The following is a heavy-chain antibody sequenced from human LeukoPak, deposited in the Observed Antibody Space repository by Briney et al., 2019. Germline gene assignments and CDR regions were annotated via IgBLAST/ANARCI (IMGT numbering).Heavy chain of an antibody. Sequence: SETLSLTCAVYGGSFSGYYWSWIRQPPGKGLEWIGYIYYSGSTNYNPSLKSRVTISVDTSKNQFSLKLSSVTAADTAVYYCAGTYGDPHLFDYWGQGTLVTVSS. CDR2: IYYSGST. J-gene: IGHJ4*02. CDR3: AGTYGDPHLFDY. CDR1: GGSFSGYY. V-gene: IGHV4-59*01. D-gene: IGHD4-17*01.